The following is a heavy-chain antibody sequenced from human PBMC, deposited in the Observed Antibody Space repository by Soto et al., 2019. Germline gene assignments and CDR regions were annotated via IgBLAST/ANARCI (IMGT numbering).Heavy chain of an antibody. CDR2: IIPILGIA. CDR3: ASLGGMTTVPRGADY. CDR1: GGTFSSYT. J-gene: IGHJ4*02. Sequence: QVQLVQSGAEVKKPGSSVKVSCKASGGTFSSYTISWVRQAPGQGLEWMGRIIPILGIANYAQKFQGRVTIXXDXSXXTAYMELSSLRSEDTAVYYCASLGGMTTVPRGADYWGQGTLVTVSS. D-gene: IGHD4-17*01. V-gene: IGHV1-69*02.